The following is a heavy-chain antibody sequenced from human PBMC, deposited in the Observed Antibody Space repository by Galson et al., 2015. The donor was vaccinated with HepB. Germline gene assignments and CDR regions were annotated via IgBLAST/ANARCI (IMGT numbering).Heavy chain of an antibody. J-gene: IGHJ6*02. Sequence: SLRLSCAASGFTFSRYAMHWVRQAPGKGLEWVAVISYDGSNKYYADSVKGRFTISRDNSKNTLYLQMNSLRAEDTAVYYCARDNGGSSSSWFRHYYYGMDVWGQGTTVTVSS. D-gene: IGHD6-13*01. CDR3: ARDNGGSSSSWFRHYYYGMDV. V-gene: IGHV3-30-3*01. CDR1: GFTFSRYA. CDR2: ISYDGSNK.